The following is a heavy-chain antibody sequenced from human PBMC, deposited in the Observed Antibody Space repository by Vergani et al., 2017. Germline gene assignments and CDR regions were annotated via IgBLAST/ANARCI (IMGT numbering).Heavy chain of an antibody. CDR1: RTSVSSGTHY. CDR2: IYTSGST. J-gene: IGHJ3*01. D-gene: IGHD6-19*01. Sequence: QVQLQESGPGLVRPSETLSLTCSVSRTSVSSGTHYWNWIRQPADKTLEWIGRIYTSGSTDYNPTLRSRITLSLVRSTNQVSLKVSSVTAADTAVYFCARDTAVADDVFDLWGQGTLVSVSA. CDR3: ARDTAVADDVFDL. V-gene: IGHV4-61*02.